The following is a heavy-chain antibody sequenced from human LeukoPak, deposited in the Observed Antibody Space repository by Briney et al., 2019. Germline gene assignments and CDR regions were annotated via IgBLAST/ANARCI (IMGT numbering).Heavy chain of an antibody. CDR2: IKPDGSQI. J-gene: IGHJ4*02. V-gene: IGHV3-7*01. CDR3: ASCRSPRYYDFWSGHQPYDY. CDR1: GFTFSSYW. Sequence: GGSLRLSCAASGFTFSSYWMTWVRQAPGKGLEWVANIKPDGSQIYYVDSVKGRFTISRDNAKNSLYLQMNSLRAEDTAVYYCASCRSPRYYDFWSGHQPYDYWGQGTLVTVSS. D-gene: IGHD3-3*01.